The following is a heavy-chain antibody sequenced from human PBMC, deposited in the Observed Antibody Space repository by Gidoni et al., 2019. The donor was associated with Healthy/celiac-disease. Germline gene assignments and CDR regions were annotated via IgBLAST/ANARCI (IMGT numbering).Heavy chain of an antibody. D-gene: IGHD3-3*01. CDR3: ARSEYYDFWSGLNWFDP. J-gene: IGHJ5*02. CDR2: VSPIFGTA. V-gene: IGHV1-69*01. Sequence: QVQLVQSGAEVKKPGSSVKVSCKACGGTFSSYAISWVRQAPGQGLEWMGGVSPIFGTANYAQKFQGRVTITADESTSTAYMELSSLRSEDTAVYYCARSEYYDFWSGLNWFDPWGQGTLVTVSS. CDR1: GGTFSSYA.